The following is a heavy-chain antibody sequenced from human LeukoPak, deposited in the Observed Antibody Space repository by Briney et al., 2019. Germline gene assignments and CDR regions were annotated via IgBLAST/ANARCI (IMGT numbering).Heavy chain of an antibody. Sequence: SETLSLTCAVYGGSFSGYYWSWIRQPPGKGLEWIGEINHSGSTNYNPSLNARVTLSVDTSKNQFSLKLGSVTAADPAVYYCARGSRITMVRGVIIRATTHYYYMDVWGKGTTVTVSS. CDR3: ARGSRITMVRGVIIRATTHYYYMDV. D-gene: IGHD3-10*01. CDR2: INHSGST. CDR1: GGSFSGYY. V-gene: IGHV4-34*01. J-gene: IGHJ6*03.